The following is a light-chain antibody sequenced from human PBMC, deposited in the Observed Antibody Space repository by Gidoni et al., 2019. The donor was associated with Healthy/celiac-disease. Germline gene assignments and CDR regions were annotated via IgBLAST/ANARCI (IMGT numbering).Light chain of an antibody. J-gene: IGKJ5*01. CDR3: QQYGSSPSIT. CDR1: QSVSSSY. CDR2: GAS. Sequence: EMVLTQSPGTLSLSPGERATLSCRASQSVSSSYLAWYQQKPGQAPRLLIYGASSRATGIPDRFSVSVSGTDFTLTISRLEPEDFAVYYCQQYGSSPSITFGQGTRLEIK. V-gene: IGKV3-20*01.